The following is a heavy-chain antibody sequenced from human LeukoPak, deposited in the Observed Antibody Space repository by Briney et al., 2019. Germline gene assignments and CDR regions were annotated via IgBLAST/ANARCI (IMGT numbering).Heavy chain of an antibody. CDR2: INGSGGSK. CDR1: GFTFSIYS. Sequence: GGSLRLSCAASGFTFSIYSMSWVRQAPGKGLEWVAAINGSGGSKFYADSVKGRFTISRDNSKNTLYLQMNSLRAEDTGVHHCAKDSNGSGYYLYTFHYWGQGTLVTVSS. J-gene: IGHJ4*02. V-gene: IGHV3-23*01. D-gene: IGHD3-22*01. CDR3: AKDSNGSGYYLYTFHY.